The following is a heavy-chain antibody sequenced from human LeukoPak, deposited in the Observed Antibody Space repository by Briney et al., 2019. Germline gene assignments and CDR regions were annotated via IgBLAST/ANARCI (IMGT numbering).Heavy chain of an antibody. CDR2: VYYSGTT. V-gene: IGHV4-59*01. J-gene: IGHJ4*02. D-gene: IGHD3-9*01. CDR3: ASPGYDILTPLDY. Sequence: SETLSLTCTVSGGSISNYYWSWIRQPPGKGLEWIGYVYYSGTTNYNPSLKSRVTISVDTSKNQFSLKLSSVTAADTAVYYCASPGYDILTPLDYWGQGTLVTVSS. CDR1: GGSISNYY.